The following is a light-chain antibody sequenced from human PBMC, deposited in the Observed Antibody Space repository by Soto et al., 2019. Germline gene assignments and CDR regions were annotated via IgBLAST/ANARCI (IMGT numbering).Light chain of an antibody. CDR3: SSYAGSNNLV. J-gene: IGLJ3*02. Sequence: QSALTQPPSASGSPGQSVTISCTGTSSDVGGYNYVSWYQQHPGKAPKLMIYEVSDRPSGVSDRFSGSKSGNTASLTVSGLQADDEADYYCSSYAGSNNLVFGGGTKLTVL. V-gene: IGLV2-8*01. CDR2: EVS. CDR1: SSDVGGYNY.